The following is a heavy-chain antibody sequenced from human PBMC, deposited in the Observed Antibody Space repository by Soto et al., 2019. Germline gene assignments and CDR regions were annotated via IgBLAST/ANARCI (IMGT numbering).Heavy chain of an antibody. CDR1: GFTFSSYA. J-gene: IGHJ6*02. CDR2: ISGSGGST. Sequence: GGSLRLSCAASGFTFSSYAMSWVRQAPGKGLEWVSAISGSGGSTYYADSVKGRFTISRDNSKNTLYLQMNSLRAEDTAVYYCAIGRRTMIVVVTSDYYYYYGMDVWGQGTTVTVSS. CDR3: AIGRRTMIVVVTSDYYYYYGMDV. V-gene: IGHV3-23*01. D-gene: IGHD3-22*01.